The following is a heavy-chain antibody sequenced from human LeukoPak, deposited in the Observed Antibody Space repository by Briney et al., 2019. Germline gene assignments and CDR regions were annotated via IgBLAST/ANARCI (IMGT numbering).Heavy chain of an antibody. D-gene: IGHD3-10*01. V-gene: IGHV1-18*01. CDR2: ISAYNGNT. CDR3: ARLGGGWFGELLSAENYFDY. Sequence: ASVKVSCKASGYTFTSYGISWVRQAPGQGLEWMGWISAYNGNTNYAQKLQGRVTITTDTSTSTAYMELRSLRSDDTAVYYCARLGGGWFGELLSAENYFDYWGQGTLVTVSS. J-gene: IGHJ4*02. CDR1: GYTFTSYG.